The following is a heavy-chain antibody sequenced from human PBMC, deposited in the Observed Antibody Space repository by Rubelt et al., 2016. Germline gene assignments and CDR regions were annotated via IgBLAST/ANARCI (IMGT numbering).Heavy chain of an antibody. Sequence: QVQLQQWGTGLLKPSETLSLTCAVHGGSFSGYCWSWIRQPPGKGLEWIGEVNHSGNTNYSPSLKGRVTISEDPSKNQFSLKLNSLTAADTAVYYCARGLGMGWFDSWGHGTQVTVFS. D-gene: IGHD1-26*01. J-gene: IGHJ5*01. CDR1: GGSFSGYC. V-gene: IGHV4-34*01. CDR3: ARGLGMGWFDS. CDR2: VNHSGNT.